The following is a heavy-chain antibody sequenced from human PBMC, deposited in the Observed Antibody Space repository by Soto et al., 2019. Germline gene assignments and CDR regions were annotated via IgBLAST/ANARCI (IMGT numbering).Heavy chain of an antibody. Sequence: PGGSLRLSCAASGFTFDDYAMHWVRQAPGKGLEWVSGISWNSGSIGYADSVKGRFTISRDNAKNSLYLQMNSLRAEDTALYYCAKAGGGWPRDHVYWGQGTLVTVSS. D-gene: IGHD6-19*01. CDR3: AKAGGGWPRDHVY. V-gene: IGHV3-9*01. CDR1: GFTFDDYA. CDR2: ISWNSGSI. J-gene: IGHJ4*02.